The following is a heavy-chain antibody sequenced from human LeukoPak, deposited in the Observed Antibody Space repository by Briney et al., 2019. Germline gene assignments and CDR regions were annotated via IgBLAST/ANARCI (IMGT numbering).Heavy chain of an antibody. CDR3: ARDPRATVTTSYYMDV. V-gene: IGHV4-4*07. Sequence: SETLSLTCTVSGGSISGYYWSWIRQPAGKGLEWIGRIYTSGSTNYNPSPKSRVTMSVDTSKNQFSLKLSSVTAADTAVYYCARDPRATVTTSYYMDVWGKGTTVTVSS. D-gene: IGHD4-11*01. CDR2: IYTSGST. J-gene: IGHJ6*03. CDR1: GGSISGYY.